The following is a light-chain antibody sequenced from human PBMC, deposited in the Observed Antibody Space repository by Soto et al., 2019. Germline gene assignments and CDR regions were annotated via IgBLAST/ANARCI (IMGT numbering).Light chain of an antibody. CDR3: QQYNSWPT. CDR1: QRVSSN. J-gene: IGKJ1*01. CDR2: DAS. Sequence: EIVMTQSPATLSVSPGERATLSCRASQRVSSNLAWYQQKPCQAPRLLIHDASTRATGIPARFSGSGSGTEFTLTISSLQSADFAVYYWQQYNSWPTFGQGTKVEIK. V-gene: IGKV3-15*01.